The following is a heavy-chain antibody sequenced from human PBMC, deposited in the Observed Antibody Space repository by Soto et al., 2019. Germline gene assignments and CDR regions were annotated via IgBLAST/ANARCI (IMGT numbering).Heavy chain of an antibody. V-gene: IGHV5-51*01. D-gene: IGHD6-13*01. CDR2: IYPGDSDT. J-gene: IGHJ6*02. CDR3: ARQRGQQLAGNYYGMDV. CDR1: GYSFTSYW. Sequence: GASLKISCKGSGYSFTSYWIGWVRQMPGKGLEWMGIIYPGDSDTRYSPSFQGQVTISADKSISTAYLQWSSLKASDTAMYYCARQRGQQLAGNYYGMDVWGQGTTVTVSS.